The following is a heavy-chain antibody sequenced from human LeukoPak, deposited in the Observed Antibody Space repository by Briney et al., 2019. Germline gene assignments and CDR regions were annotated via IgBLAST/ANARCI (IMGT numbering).Heavy chain of an antibody. J-gene: IGHJ4*02. CDR2: TYYSGST. V-gene: IGHV4-59*01. CDR1: GGSISSYY. Sequence: NPSETLSLTCTVSGGSISSYYWSWIRQPPGKGLEWIGYTYYSGSTNYNPSLKSRVTISVDTSKNQFSLKLSSVTAADTAVYYCATYCSGGSCYGYWGQGTLVTVSS. CDR3: ATYCSGGSCYGY. D-gene: IGHD2-15*01.